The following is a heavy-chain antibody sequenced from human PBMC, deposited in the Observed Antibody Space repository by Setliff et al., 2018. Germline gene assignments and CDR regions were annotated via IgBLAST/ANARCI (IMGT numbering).Heavy chain of an antibody. CDR2: IYTSGNT. V-gene: IGHV4-61*02. Sequence: SETLSLTCTVSGGSISSGSYYWNWIRQPAGKGLEWIGRIYTSGNTNYNPSLKSRVTISVDTSKNQFSLKLSSVTAADTAVYYCARGGGGKPFDYWGQGTQVTVSS. CDR1: GGSISSGSYY. D-gene: IGHD2-15*01. J-gene: IGHJ4*02. CDR3: ARGGGGKPFDY.